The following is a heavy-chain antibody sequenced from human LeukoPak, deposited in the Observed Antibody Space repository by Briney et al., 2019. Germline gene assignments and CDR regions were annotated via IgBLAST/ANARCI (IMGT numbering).Heavy chain of an antibody. D-gene: IGHD3-10*01. CDR2: MYPGDSDT. CDR1: GYRFSSYW. J-gene: IGHJ5*02. V-gene: IGHV5-51*01. Sequence: GESLKISCQGTGYRFSSYWIGWVRQMPGKGLEWMGTMYPGDSDTRYSPSFQGQVTMSVDKSITTAYLEWSGLKASDTAMYYCARDYGSGSGNWFDAWGPGTLVTVSS. CDR3: ARDYGSGSGNWFDA.